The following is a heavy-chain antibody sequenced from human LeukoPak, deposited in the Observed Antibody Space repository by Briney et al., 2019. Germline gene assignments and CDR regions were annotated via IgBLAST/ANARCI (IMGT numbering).Heavy chain of an antibody. CDR2: INPSGGRT. CDR3: ARGGRDYGDPRFDP. D-gene: IGHD4-17*01. CDR1: GYTFNSYY. V-gene: IGHV1-46*02. Sequence: GASVKVSCKASGYTFNSYYMQWVRQAPVQGLVWRGIINPSGGRTSYAQKFQGRVTMTRDTSTRTIYIELYSLRSDDTAVYYCARGGRDYGDPRFDPWGQGTLVTVSS. J-gene: IGHJ5*02.